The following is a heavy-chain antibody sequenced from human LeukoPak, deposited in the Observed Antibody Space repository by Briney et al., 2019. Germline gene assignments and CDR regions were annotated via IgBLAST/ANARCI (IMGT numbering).Heavy chain of an antibody. V-gene: IGHV3-48*04. J-gene: IGHJ6*04. D-gene: IGHD3-10*02. Sequence: GGSLRLSCAASGFTFSSYSMNWVRQAPGKGLEWVSYISSSGSTIYYADSVKGRFTISRDNAKNSLYLRMNSLRAEDTAVYYCAERGITMIGGVWGKGTTVTISS. CDR1: GFTFSSYS. CDR3: AERGITMIGGV. CDR2: ISSSGSTI.